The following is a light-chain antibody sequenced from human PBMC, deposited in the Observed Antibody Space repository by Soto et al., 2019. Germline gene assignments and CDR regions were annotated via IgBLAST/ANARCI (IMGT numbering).Light chain of an antibody. J-gene: IGKJ1*01. CDR2: GAS. Sequence: DIVLTQSPGTLSLSPGERATLSCRASQSVSSSYLAWYQQNRGQAPRLLIYGASSRAPGIPDRFGGSGSGTDFNLTISRLEPEDFAVYYCQQYGSSRWTFGQGTKVEIK. V-gene: IGKV3-20*01. CDR1: QSVSSSY. CDR3: QQYGSSRWT.